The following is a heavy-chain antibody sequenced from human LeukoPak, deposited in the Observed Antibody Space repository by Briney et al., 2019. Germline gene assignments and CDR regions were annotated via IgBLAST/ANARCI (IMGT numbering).Heavy chain of an antibody. CDR1: GFTFSSYA. D-gene: IGHD3-16*01. CDR2: ISGSGGST. Sequence: GGSLRLSCAASGFTFSSYAMSWVRQAPGKGLEWVSAISGSGGSTYYADSVKGRFTISRDNSKNTLYLQMNSLRAEDTAVYYCAKDQNDYVWRSWVDYWGQGTLVTVSS. CDR3: AKDQNDYVWRSWVDY. J-gene: IGHJ4*02. V-gene: IGHV3-23*01.